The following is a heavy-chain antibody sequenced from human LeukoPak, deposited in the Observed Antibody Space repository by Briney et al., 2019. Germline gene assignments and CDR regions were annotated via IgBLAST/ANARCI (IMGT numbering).Heavy chain of an antibody. CDR3: ARQWLVNG. Sequence: GGSLRLSCAASGLTFSSYGMSWVRQAPGKGLDWVSAISGSGGKTYYADSVKGRFTISRDNSKNTLYLQMNSLRAEDTAVYYCARQWLVNGWGQGTLVTVSS. V-gene: IGHV3-23*01. CDR1: GLTFSSYG. J-gene: IGHJ4*02. D-gene: IGHD6-19*01. CDR2: ISGSGGKT.